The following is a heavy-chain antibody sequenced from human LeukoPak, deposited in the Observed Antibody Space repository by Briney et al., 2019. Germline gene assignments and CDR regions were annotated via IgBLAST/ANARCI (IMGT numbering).Heavy chain of an antibody. J-gene: IGHJ4*02. CDR1: GYTFTSYD. CDR2: MNPNSGNT. V-gene: IGHV1-8*01. D-gene: IGHD2-2*01. Sequence: ASVKVSCKASGYTFTSYDINWVRQATGQGLEWMGWMNPNSGNTGYAQKFQGRVTMTRNTSISTAYMELSSLRSEDTAVYCCASFERYCSSTSCPHNYFGYWGQGTLVTVSS. CDR3: ASFERYCSSTSCPHNYFGY.